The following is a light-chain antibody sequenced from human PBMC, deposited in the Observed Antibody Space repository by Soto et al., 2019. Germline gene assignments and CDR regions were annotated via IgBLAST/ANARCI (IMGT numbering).Light chain of an antibody. J-gene: IGLJ2*01. CDR3: SSYAGSNVL. V-gene: IGLV2-8*01. CDR1: PSDVGGYNS. Sequence: QSVLTQPPSASGSPGQSVTISCTGTPSDVGGYNSVSWYQQYPGKAPKLMIYDVSKRPSGVPDRFSGSKSGNMASLTVSGLQAEDEANYYCSSYAGSNVLFGGGTKLTVL. CDR2: DVS.